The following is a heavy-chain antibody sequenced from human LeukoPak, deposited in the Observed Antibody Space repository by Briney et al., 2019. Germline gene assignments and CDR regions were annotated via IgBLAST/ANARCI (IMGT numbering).Heavy chain of an antibody. V-gene: IGHV1-8*02. Sequence: GASVKVSCKASGYTFTGYYMHWVRQAPGQGLEWMGWMNPNSGNTGYAQKFQGRVTMTRNTSISTAYMELSSLRSEDTAVYYCARGYVWGSYLLIYWGQGTLVTVSS. CDR3: ARGYVWGSYLLIY. D-gene: IGHD3-16*02. J-gene: IGHJ4*02. CDR1: GYTFTGYY. CDR2: MNPNSGNT.